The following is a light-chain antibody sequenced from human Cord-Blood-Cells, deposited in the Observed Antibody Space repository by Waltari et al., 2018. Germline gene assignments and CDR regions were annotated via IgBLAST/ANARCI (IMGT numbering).Light chain of an antibody. CDR3: QQYGSSPRT. J-gene: IGKJ1*01. Sequence: GTLSLSPGERATLSCRASQSVSSSYLAWYQQKPGQAPRLLIYGASSRATGIPDRFSGSGSGTDFTLTISRLEPEDFAVYYCQQYGSSPRTFGQGTKVEIK. CDR1: QSVSSSY. CDR2: GAS. V-gene: IGKV3-20*01.